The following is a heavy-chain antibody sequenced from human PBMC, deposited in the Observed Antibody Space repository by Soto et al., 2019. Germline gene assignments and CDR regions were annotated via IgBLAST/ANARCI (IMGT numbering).Heavy chain of an antibody. J-gene: IGHJ4*02. CDR3: ARPEGYGSGSYYLDS. D-gene: IGHD3-10*01. Sequence: ASVKVSCKASGYPFTTYHLHWVRQAPGQGLEWMGIVYVTGTGTRSAQKFQVRLTMTRDRSTSTVYIELSSLRSEDTAVYYCARPEGYGSGSYYLDSWGQGTLVTVSS. V-gene: IGHV1-46*01. CDR1: GYPFTTYH. CDR2: VYVTGTGT.